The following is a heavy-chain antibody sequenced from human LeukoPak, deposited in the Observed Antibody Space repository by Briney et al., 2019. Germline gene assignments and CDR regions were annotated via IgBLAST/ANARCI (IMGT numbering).Heavy chain of an antibody. CDR2: IYTSGST. CDR1: GGSISSYY. D-gene: IGHD1-26*01. J-gene: IGHJ4*02. Sequence: SETLSLTCTVSGGSISSYYWSWIRQPAGKGLEWIGRIYTSGSTNYNPSLKSRVTMSVDTSKNQFSLKLSSVAAADTAVYYCARVYWSKKVGATNADYWGQGTLVTVSS. V-gene: IGHV4-4*07. CDR3: ARVYWSKKVGATNADY.